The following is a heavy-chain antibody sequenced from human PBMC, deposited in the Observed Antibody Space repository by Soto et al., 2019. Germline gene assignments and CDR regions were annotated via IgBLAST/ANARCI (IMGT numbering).Heavy chain of an antibody. V-gene: IGHV4-39*01. Sequence: QLQLQQSGPGLVKPSETLSLICTVSGGSIASSLYYWGWVRQSPGKGLEWIESIYYIGSTHYNPSLKSRFTVYVDTSKIHFSLKLTSVTAADAAVYFGVSHRNYIVVSGSFFDYWSQGTLVTVSS. CDR1: GGSIASSLYY. J-gene: IGHJ4*02. D-gene: IGHD6-19*01. CDR2: IYYIGST. CDR3: VSHRNYIVVSGSFFDY.